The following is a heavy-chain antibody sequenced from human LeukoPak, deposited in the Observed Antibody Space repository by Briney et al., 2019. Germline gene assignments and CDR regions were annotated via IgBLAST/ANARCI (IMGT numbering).Heavy chain of an antibody. Sequence: PGGSLRLSCAASGFTFSNYEMSWVRRTPGKGLEWVSHIYTDNNIYQADAVKGRFTISRDNAKNSLYLQMNSLIAEDTAVYYCARASNSPFYYWGQGTLVTVSS. V-gene: IGHV3-48*03. CDR2: IYTDNNI. D-gene: IGHD2-21*01. CDR3: ARASNSPFYY. CDR1: GFTFSNYE. J-gene: IGHJ4*02.